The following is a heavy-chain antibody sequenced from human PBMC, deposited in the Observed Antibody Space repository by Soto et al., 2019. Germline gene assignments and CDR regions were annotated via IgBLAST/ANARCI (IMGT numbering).Heavy chain of an antibody. Sequence: GGSLRLSCAASGFTFSSYAMSWVRQAPGKGLEWVSAISGSGGSTYYADSVKGRFTISRDNSKNTLYLQMNSLRAEDTAVYYCAKYVDGSGSYYLLDYWGQGTLVTVSS. D-gene: IGHD3-10*01. CDR2: ISGSGGST. J-gene: IGHJ4*02. CDR1: GFTFSSYA. CDR3: AKYVDGSGSYYLLDY. V-gene: IGHV3-23*01.